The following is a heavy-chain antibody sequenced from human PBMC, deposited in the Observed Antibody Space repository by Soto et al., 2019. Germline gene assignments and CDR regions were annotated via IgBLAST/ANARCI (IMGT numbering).Heavy chain of an antibody. CDR3: GRYCSSTSCYNWFDP. CDR1: GGSISSSSYY. V-gene: IGHV4-39*01. Sequence: PSETLSLTCTVSGGSISSSSYYWGWIRQPPGKGLEWIGSIYYSGSTYYNPSLKSRVTISVDTSKNQFSLKLSSVTAADTAVYCGGRYCSSTSCYNWFDPWGQGTLVTVSS. D-gene: IGHD2-2*01. J-gene: IGHJ5*02. CDR2: IYYSGST.